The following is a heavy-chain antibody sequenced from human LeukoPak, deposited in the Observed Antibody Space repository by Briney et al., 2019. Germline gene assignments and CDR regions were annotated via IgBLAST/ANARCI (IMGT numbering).Heavy chain of an antibody. Sequence: SETLSLTCTVSGGSISSGSYYWSWIRQPAGKGLEWIGRIYTSGSTNYNPSLKSRVTMSVDTSKNQFSLKLSSVTAADTAVYYCARDLGGLYYYYMDVWGKGTTVTISS. V-gene: IGHV4-61*02. D-gene: IGHD3-16*01. CDR2: IYTSGST. J-gene: IGHJ6*03. CDR1: GGSISSGSYY. CDR3: ARDLGGLYYYYMDV.